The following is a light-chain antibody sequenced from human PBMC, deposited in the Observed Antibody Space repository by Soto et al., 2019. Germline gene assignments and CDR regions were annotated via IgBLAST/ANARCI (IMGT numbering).Light chain of an antibody. Sequence: IRVTQSPSSLSASVGGRVTITCRASQDISNYLAWYQQKPGKVPKLLIYAAITLQPGVPSRFSGRGSGTDFTLTINSLQPEDVATYYCQKYDDVPWTFGHGTKV. CDR1: QDISNY. CDR3: QKYDDVPWT. V-gene: IGKV1-27*01. CDR2: AAI. J-gene: IGKJ1*01.